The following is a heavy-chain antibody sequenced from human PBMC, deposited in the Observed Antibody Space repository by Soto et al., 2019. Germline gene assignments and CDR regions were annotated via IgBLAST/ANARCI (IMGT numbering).Heavy chain of an antibody. CDR1: GYSFTNYG. CDR3: ARLYGYCIRNSCHGHYAMDV. D-gene: IGHD2-2*01. J-gene: IGHJ6*02. CDR2: ISVYNGNT. V-gene: IGHV1-18*01. Sequence: ASVKVSCKASGYSFTNYGISWVRQAPGQGLEWMGWISVYNGNTNFAQKLQGRVTMTTDTSTSTAYMELRSLRSDDTAVYYCARLYGYCIRNSCHGHYAMDVWGQGTTVTVSS.